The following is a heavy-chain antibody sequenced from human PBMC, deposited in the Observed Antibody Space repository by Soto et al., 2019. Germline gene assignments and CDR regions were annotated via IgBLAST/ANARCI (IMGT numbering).Heavy chain of an antibody. CDR2: ISSSSSYI. CDR1: VFTFSIYS. V-gene: IGHV3-21*01. D-gene: IGHD3-9*01. J-gene: IGHJ6*01. CDR3: ARDCRDYDILTGYCDYYGMDV. Sequence: WGALPVSCASSVFTFSIYSMNWVRQAPGKGLDSVSSISSSSSYIYYADSVKGRFTISRDNAKNSLYLQMNSLRAEDTAVYYCARDCRDYDILTGYCDYYGMDVWGQGTTVTVSS.